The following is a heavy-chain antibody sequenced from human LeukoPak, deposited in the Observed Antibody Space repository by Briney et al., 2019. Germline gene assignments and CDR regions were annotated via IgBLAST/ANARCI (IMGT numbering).Heavy chain of an antibody. CDR1: GGSINSGSYY. V-gene: IGHV4-61*02. J-gene: IGHJ6*04. CDR3: ARTHIVVVTAMDV. D-gene: IGHD2-21*02. Sequence: SEALSLTCTVSGGSINSGSYYWSWIRQPAGKGLEWIGRIYTSGSTNYNPSLKSRVTILVDTSKKHFSLRLSSVTAADTAVYYCARTHIVVVTAMDVWGKGTTVTVSS. CDR2: IYTSGST.